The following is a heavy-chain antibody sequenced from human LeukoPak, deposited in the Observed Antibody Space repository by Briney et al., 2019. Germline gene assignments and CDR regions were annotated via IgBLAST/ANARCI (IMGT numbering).Heavy chain of an antibody. V-gene: IGHV3-23*01. Sequence: GGSLRLSCAASGFTFSSYAMSWVRQAPGKGLEWVSAISGSGGSTYYADSVKGRFTISRDNSKNTLYLQMNSLGAEVTAVYYCAKSATAGTGYYFDYWGQGTLVTVSS. J-gene: IGHJ4*02. CDR1: GFTFSSYA. CDR2: ISGSGGST. CDR3: AKSATAGTGYYFDY. D-gene: IGHD6-13*01.